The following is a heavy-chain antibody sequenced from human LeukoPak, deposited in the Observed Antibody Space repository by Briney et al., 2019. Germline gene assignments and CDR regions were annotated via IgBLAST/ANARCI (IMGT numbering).Heavy chain of an antibody. CDR3: ARDRGGDGYNTFDY. D-gene: IGHD5-24*01. V-gene: IGHV4-59*12. CDR1: GGSISSYY. Sequence: SETLSLTCTVSGGSISSYYWSWIRQPPGKGLEWIGYIYYSGSTYYNPSLKSRVTISVDRSKNQFSLKLSSVTAADTAVYYCARDRGGDGYNTFDYWGQGTLVTVSS. J-gene: IGHJ4*02. CDR2: IYYSGST.